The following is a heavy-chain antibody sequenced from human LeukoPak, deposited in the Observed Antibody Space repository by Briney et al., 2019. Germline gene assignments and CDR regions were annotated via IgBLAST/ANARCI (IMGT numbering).Heavy chain of an antibody. J-gene: IGHJ4*02. CDR1: GFIFSDRW. D-gene: IGHD3-3*01. CDR2: INNDGSST. CDR3: VRERNNFWSGHHSIFDS. V-gene: IGHV3-74*01. Sequence: RSGGSLRLSCAASGFIFSDRWMHWVRQAPGKGLVWLSRINNDGSSTIYADSVKGRFTYSRDNAENTLFLEMSSLRVEDTAVYYCVRERNNFWSGHHSIFDSWGQGTLVTVSS.